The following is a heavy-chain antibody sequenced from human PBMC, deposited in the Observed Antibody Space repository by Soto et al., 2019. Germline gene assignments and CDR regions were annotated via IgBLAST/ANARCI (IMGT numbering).Heavy chain of an antibody. D-gene: IGHD2-2*01. Sequence: QVQLVQSGAEVKKPGASVKVSCKASGYTFTSYGISWVRQAPGQGLEWMGWISAYNGNTNYAQKLQGRVTMTTATSTSTAYMELRSLRSDDTAVYYCARAPIVVVPAAVYYYYYMDVWGKGTTVTVSS. CDR2: ISAYNGNT. CDR3: ARAPIVVVPAAVYYYYYMDV. V-gene: IGHV1-18*01. CDR1: GYTFTSYG. J-gene: IGHJ6*03.